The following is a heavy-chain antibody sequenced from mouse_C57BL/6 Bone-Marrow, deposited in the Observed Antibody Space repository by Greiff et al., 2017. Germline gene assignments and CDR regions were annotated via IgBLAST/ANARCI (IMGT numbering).Heavy chain of an antibody. CDR2: INPYNGGT. CDR3: ARGDDYGDV. V-gene: IGHV1-19*01. Sequence: EVQLQQSGPVLVKPWASVKMSCKASGYTFTDYYMNWVKQSHGKSLEWIGVINPYNGGTSYNQKFKGKATLTVDKSSSTAYMELNSLTSEDSAVYYCARGDDYGDVWGTGTTVTVSS. J-gene: IGHJ1*03. D-gene: IGHD2-4*01. CDR1: GYTFTDYY.